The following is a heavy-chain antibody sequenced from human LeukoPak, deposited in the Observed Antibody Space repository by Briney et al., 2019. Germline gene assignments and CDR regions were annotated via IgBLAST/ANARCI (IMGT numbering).Heavy chain of an antibody. Sequence: GGSLRLSCAASGFTFSSYGMHWVRQAPGKGLEWVAVIWCDGSNKYYADSVKGRFTISRDNSKNTLYLQMNSLRAEDTAVYYCARVDTMVRGVKKGFNWFDPWGQGTLVTVSS. CDR2: IWCDGSNK. D-gene: IGHD3-10*01. V-gene: IGHV3-33*01. CDR1: GFTFSSYG. CDR3: ARVDTMVRGVKKGFNWFDP. J-gene: IGHJ5*02.